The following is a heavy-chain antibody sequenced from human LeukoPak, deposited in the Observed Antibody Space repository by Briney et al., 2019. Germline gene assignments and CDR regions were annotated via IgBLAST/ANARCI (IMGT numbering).Heavy chain of an antibody. CDR2: INHSGST. CDR1: GGSFSGYY. V-gene: IGHV4-34*01. Sequence: SETLSLTCAVYGGSFSGYYWSWIRQPPGKGLEWIGEINHSGSTNYNPSLKSRVTISVDTSKNQFSLRLSSVTAADTAVYYCARHVRGPGDYWGQGTLVTVSS. D-gene: IGHD2-15*01. CDR3: ARHVRGPGDY. J-gene: IGHJ4*02.